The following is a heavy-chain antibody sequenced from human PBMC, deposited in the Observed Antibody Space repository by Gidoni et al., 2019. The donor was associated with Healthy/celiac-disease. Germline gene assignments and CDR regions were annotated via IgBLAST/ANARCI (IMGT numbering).Heavy chain of an antibody. D-gene: IGHD5-12*01. CDR3: SRIAGRDGYNFYNV. CDR1: GFSLSNARMG. V-gene: IGHV2-26*01. J-gene: IGHJ4*02. CDR2: TFSNDAT. Sequence: QVTLKEPGPVPVKPTETLTLTCTGSGFSLSNARMGVSWIRQLPGKPMEWLAHTFSNDATSYSTSLKSRLTISKDTSKRQVVLTMTNMDPVDTATYYCSRIAGRDGYNFYNVWGQGTMVTVSS.